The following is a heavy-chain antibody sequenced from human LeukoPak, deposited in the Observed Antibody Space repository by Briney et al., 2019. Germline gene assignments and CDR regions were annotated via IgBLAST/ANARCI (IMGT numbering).Heavy chain of an antibody. CDR1: GGSISSGGYY. Sequence: SETLSLTCTVSGGSISSGGYYWSWIRQPPGKGLEGIGEIDHRESTTYNPSLKSRVTISVDTSKNQFSLKLNSVTAADTAVYYCASRMYYYYGMDVWGQGTTVIVSS. J-gene: IGHJ6*02. CDR3: ASRMYYYYGMDV. V-gene: IGHV4-31*03. CDR2: IDHREST.